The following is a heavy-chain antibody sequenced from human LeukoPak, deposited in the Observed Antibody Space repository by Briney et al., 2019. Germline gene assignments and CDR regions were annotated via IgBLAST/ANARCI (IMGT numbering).Heavy chain of an antibody. CDR2: ISDDGRRK. V-gene: IGHV3-30*18. CDR3: AKRPSDYGDYVSYFDY. CDR1: GFSFISYG. J-gene: IGHJ4*02. Sequence: GGSLRLSCAASGFSFISYGMHWVRQAPGKGLEWVGVISDDGRRKDYADSVKGRFTISRDNSKDTLYLQMNSLRAEGTAVYYCAKRPSDYGDYVSYFDYWGQGTLVTVSS. D-gene: IGHD4-17*01.